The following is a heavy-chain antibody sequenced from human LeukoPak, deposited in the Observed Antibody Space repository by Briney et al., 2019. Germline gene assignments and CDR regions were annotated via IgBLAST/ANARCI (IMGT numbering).Heavy chain of an antibody. CDR1: GFTFSNYA. Sequence: GGSLTLSCAASGFTFSNYAMSWVRQAPGTGLEWVSTITGNGGYTYYADSVKGRFTISRDNSKNTLYLQMNSLRAEDTAVYYCAKDQNREPYYFDYWGQGTLVTVSS. J-gene: IGHJ4*02. CDR3: AKDQNREPYYFDY. V-gene: IGHV3-23*01. D-gene: IGHD1-14*01. CDR2: ITGNGGYT.